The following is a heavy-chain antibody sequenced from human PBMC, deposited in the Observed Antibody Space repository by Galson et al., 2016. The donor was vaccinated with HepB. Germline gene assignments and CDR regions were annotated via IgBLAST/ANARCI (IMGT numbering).Heavy chain of an antibody. D-gene: IGHD6-13*01. CDR1: GFSFSTCA. J-gene: IGHJ4*02. Sequence: SLRLSCAASGFSFSTCAMTWVRQAPGKGLEWVAAISGSGAATYYADSVQGRFSISRDNAKNTLDLQMSSLRVDDTAVYFCAKDLSAGTYYLDYWGQGTLVTVTA. CDR3: AKDLSAGTYYLDY. CDR2: ISGSGAAT. V-gene: IGHV3-23*01.